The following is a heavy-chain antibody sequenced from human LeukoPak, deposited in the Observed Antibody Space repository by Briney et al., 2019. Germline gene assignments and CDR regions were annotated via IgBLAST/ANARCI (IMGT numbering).Heavy chain of an antibody. CDR3: AKASAMIVVVSKHFDY. J-gene: IGHJ4*02. Sequence: PGGSLRLSCAASGFTFSSYAMSWVRKAPGKGLEWVSAISGSGGSTYYADSVRGRFTISGDNSKNTLYLQMNSQRAEDTAIYYCAKASAMIVVVSKHFDYWGQGTLVTVSS. CDR2: ISGSGGST. D-gene: IGHD3-22*01. V-gene: IGHV3-23*01. CDR1: GFTFSSYA.